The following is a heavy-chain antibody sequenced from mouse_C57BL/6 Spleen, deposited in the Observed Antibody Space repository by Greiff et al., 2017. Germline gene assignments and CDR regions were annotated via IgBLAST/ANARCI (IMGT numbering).Heavy chain of an antibody. CDR1: GFTFSDYY. CDR2: INYDGSST. V-gene: IGHV5-16*01. CDR3: ARADDYDGDFDY. D-gene: IGHD2-4*01. J-gene: IGHJ2*01. Sequence: EVQRVESEGGLVQPGSSMKLSCTASGFTFSDYYMAWVRQVPEKGLEWVANINYDGSSTYYLDSLKSRFIISRDNAKNILYLQMSSLKSEYTATYYCARADDYDGDFDYWGQGTTLTVSS.